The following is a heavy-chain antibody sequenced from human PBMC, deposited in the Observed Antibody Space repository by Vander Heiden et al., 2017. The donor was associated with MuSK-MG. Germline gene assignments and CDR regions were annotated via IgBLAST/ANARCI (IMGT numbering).Heavy chain of an antibody. CDR2: ISYDGSNK. J-gene: IGHJ4*02. CDR3: AKGSYYDILTGSDIDY. D-gene: IGHD3-9*01. Sequence: QVQLVASGGGVVQPGRSLILPCAASGLPFSRYGMHWVRQAPGKGLEWVAVISYDGSNKYYADSVKGRFTISRDNSKNTLYLQMNSLRAEDTAVYYCAKGSYYDILTGSDIDYWGQGTLVTVSS. V-gene: IGHV3-30*18. CDR1: GLPFSRYG.